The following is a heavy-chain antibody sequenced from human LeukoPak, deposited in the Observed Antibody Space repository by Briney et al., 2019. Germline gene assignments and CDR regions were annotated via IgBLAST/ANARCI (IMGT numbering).Heavy chain of an antibody. Sequence: SETLSLTCTVSGGSVSSGSYYWSWIRQPPGRGLEWIGDIYYSGSTNYNPSLESRVTISFDTSKNQFSLKLSSVTAADTAVYYCARYDSSGYSLYYFDYWGQGTLVTVSS. CDR3: ARYDSSGYSLYYFDY. V-gene: IGHV4-61*01. CDR2: IYYSGST. J-gene: IGHJ4*02. D-gene: IGHD3-22*01. CDR1: GGSVSSGSYY.